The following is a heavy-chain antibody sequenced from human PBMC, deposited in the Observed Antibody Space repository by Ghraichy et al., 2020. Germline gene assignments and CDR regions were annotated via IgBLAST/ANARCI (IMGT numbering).Heavy chain of an antibody. J-gene: IGHJ4*02. D-gene: IGHD3-10*01. Sequence: SQTLSLTCAISGDSVSSNSAAWNWIRQSPSRGLEWLGRPYYRSKWYNDYAVSGKSRITINPDTSKNQFSLQLNSVTPDDPAVYYCARVPGAGTYYNVGRDSYFDYWGQGTLVTVSS. CDR1: GDSVSSNSAA. V-gene: IGHV6-1*01. CDR3: ARVPGAGTYYNVGRDSYFDY. CDR2: PYYRSKWYN.